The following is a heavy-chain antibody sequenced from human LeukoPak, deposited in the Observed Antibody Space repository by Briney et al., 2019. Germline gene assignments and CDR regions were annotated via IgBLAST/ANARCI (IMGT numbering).Heavy chain of an antibody. CDR3: ASVVWGSYRSSLVFDY. D-gene: IGHD3-16*02. CDR2: IIPILGIA. CDR1: VGTFSSYT. Sequence: SVKVSCKASVGTFSSYTISWVRQAPGQGLEWMGRIIPILGIANYAQKFQGRVTITADKSTSTAYMELSSLRSEDTAVYYCASVVWGSYRSSLVFDYWGQGTLVTVSS. V-gene: IGHV1-69*02. J-gene: IGHJ4*02.